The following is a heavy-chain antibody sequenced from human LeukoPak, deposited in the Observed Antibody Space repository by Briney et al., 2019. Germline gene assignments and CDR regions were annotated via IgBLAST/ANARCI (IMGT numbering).Heavy chain of an antibody. Sequence: SETLSLTCTVSGGSISSYFWSWIRQPAGQGLEWSGRIYATGITNYNPSLKSRVTMSVDTSKNQFSLKLNSVTAADTAVYYCARETTGTERHFDYWGQGTLVTVSS. V-gene: IGHV4-4*07. CDR3: ARETTGTERHFDY. J-gene: IGHJ4*02. CDR2: IYATGIT. D-gene: IGHD1-1*01. CDR1: GGSISSYF.